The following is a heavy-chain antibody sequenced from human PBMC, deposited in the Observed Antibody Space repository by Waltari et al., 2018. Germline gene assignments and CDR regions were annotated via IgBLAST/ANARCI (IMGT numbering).Heavy chain of an antibody. CDR3: ARGGSGPNYY. CDR1: GSTFSDFY. V-gene: IGHV3-11*06. CDR2: ISTSSSYI. J-gene: IGHJ4*02. D-gene: IGHD3-10*01. Sequence: QVQLVESGGVLVKPGGSLTLSCAASGSTFSDFYMSWIRQDPGKGLEWISYISTSSSYINYAASVRGRFTISRDNAKNLVYLHMNSLRVEDTGVYYCARGGSGPNYYWGQGTLVTVSS.